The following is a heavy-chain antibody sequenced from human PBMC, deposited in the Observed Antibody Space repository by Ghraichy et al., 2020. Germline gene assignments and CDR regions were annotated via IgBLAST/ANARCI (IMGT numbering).Heavy chain of an antibody. CDR2: IWHNGNNK. CDR3: ARNGGNYYLDY. D-gene: IGHD4-23*01. Sequence: GGSLRLSCAASGFTFSNYGMHWVRQAPGKGLEWVTIIWHNGNNKYYGDSVKGRFTVSRDNSKNTMYLQMNSLRVDDTAVYYCARNGGNYYLDYWGPGTLVTVAS. V-gene: IGHV3-33*01. CDR1: GFTFSNYG. J-gene: IGHJ4*02.